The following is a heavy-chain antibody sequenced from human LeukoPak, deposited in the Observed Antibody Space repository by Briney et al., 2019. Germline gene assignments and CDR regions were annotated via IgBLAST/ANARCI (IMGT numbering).Heavy chain of an antibody. J-gene: IGHJ4*02. D-gene: IGHD5-12*01. Sequence: GATVKVSYKASGYTFTGYYMHWVRQAPGQGLEWMGWINPNSGGTNYAQKFQGRVTMTRDTSISTAYMELSRLRSDDTAVYYCASQEPTDGSGYDVDYWGQGTLVTVSS. CDR3: ASQEPTDGSGYDVDY. V-gene: IGHV1-2*02. CDR1: GYTFTGYY. CDR2: INPNSGGT.